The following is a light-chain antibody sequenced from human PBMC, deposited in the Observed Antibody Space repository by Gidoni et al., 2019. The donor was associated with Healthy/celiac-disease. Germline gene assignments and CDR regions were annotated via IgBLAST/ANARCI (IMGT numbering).Light chain of an antibody. CDR2: DAS. CDR3: QQSYSTPVLT. J-gene: IGKJ4*01. V-gene: IGKV1-39*01. CDR1: QSISSY. Sequence: DIQMTPSPASLSASVGDRVTITCRASQSISSYLNGYQQKQGKAPKHLIYDASSLQSGVPSRFSSSGSGTDVTLTISSLQPEDFAAYYGQQSYSTPVLTFGGGTKVEIK.